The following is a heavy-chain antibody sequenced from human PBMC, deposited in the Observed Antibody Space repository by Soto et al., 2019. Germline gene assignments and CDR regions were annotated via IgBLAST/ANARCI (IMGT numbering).Heavy chain of an antibody. CDR3: ARDIAAAGYYYYGMDV. D-gene: IGHD6-13*01. CDR2: IWYDGSNK. Sequence: QVQLVESGGGVVQPGRSLRLSCAASGFTFSSYGMHWVRQAPGKGLEWVADIWYDGSNKYYADSVKGRFTISRDNSKNTLYLQMNSLRAEDTAVYYCARDIAAAGYYYYGMDVWGQGTTVTVSS. CDR1: GFTFSSYG. V-gene: IGHV3-33*01. J-gene: IGHJ6*02.